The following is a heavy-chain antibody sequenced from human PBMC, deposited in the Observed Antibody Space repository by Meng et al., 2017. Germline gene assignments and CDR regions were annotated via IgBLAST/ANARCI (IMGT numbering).Heavy chain of an antibody. CDR1: GYTFTSYD. CDR2: MNPNSGNT. J-gene: IGHJ6*02. CDR3: ARGHSSSWYILSDNSEQDV. Sequence: ASVKVSCKASGYTFTSYDINCVRQATGQGLEWMGWMNPNSGNTGYAQKFQGRVTMTRNTSISTAYMELSSLRSEDTAVYYCARGHSSSWYILSDNSEQDVWGQGTTVTVSS. D-gene: IGHD6-13*01. V-gene: IGHV1-8*01.